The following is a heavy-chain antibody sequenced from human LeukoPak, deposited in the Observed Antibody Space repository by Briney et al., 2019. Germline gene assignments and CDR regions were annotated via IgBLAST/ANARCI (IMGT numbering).Heavy chain of an antibody. D-gene: IGHD2-21*02. J-gene: IGHJ6*02. Sequence: PSETLSLTCTVSGGSISSGGYYWSWIRQPPGKGLEWIGYIYHSGSTHYNPSLKSRVTISVDRSKNQFSLKLSSVTAADTAVYYCARHIVVVTARDYYYGMDVWGQGTTVTVSS. CDR3: ARHIVVVTARDYYYGMDV. CDR2: IYHSGST. V-gene: IGHV4-30-2*01. CDR1: GGSISSGGYY.